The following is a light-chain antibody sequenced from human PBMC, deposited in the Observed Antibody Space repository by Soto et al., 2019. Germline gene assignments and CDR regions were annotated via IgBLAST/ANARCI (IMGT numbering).Light chain of an antibody. CDR3: SSYTTTTTPVV. Sequence: QSALTQPASVSGSPGQSITISCTGTSSDIGTYDYVSWYQHHPGKAPKLLIYEVTNRPSGVSDRFSGSKSGKTASLTISGXXXEDEADYYCSSYTTTTTPVVFGGGTKLTVL. V-gene: IGLV2-14*01. CDR2: EVT. CDR1: SSDIGTYDY. J-gene: IGLJ2*01.